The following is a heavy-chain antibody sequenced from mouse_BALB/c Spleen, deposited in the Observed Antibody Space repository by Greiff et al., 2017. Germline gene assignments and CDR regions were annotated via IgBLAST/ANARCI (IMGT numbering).Heavy chain of an antibody. V-gene: IGHV1-67*01. CDR1: GYTFTDYA. CDR3: ARGDYYGSSSYAMDY. D-gene: IGHD1-1*01. J-gene: IGHJ4*01. CDR2: ISTYYGNT. Sequence: QVQLQQSGPELVRPGVSVKISCKGSGYTFTDYAMHWVKQSHAKSLEWIGVISTYYGNTNYNQKFKGKATMTVDKSSSTAYMELARLTSEDSAIYYCARGDYYGSSSYAMDYWGQGTSVTGSS.